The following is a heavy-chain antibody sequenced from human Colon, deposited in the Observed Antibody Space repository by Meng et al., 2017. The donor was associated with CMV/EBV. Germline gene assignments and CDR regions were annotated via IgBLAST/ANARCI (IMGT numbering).Heavy chain of an antibody. CDR1: GFTFSNAW. D-gene: IGHD3-16*02. CDR3: ARRSLYCDY. V-gene: IGHV3-7*01. J-gene: IGHJ4*02. Sequence: GESLKISCAASGFTFSNAWMSWVRQAPGKGLEWVANIKQDGSEKYYVDSVKGRFTISRDNAKNSLYLQMNSLRAEDTAVYYCARRSLYCDYWGQGTLVTVSS. CDR2: IKQDGSEK.